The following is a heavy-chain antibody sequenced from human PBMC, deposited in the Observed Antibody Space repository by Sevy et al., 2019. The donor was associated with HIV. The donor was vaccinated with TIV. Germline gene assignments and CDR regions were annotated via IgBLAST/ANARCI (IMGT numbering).Heavy chain of an antibody. D-gene: IGHD3-22*01. V-gene: IGHV3-21*01. Sequence: GGSLRLSCVASGFKFNLFSMNWVRQAPGKGLEWVSTISATSSYKKYEDSVKGRFTISRDNAKNSLFLQMNSLRAEDTAVYFCVRDSSGSDPGDAFDIWGQGTMVTVSS. J-gene: IGHJ3*02. CDR1: GFKFNLFS. CDR2: ISATSSYK. CDR3: VRDSSGSDPGDAFDI.